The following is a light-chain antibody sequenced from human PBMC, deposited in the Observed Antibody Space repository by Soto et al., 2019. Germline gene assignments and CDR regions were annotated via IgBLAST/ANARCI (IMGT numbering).Light chain of an antibody. CDR3: ATWADGLNSYV. Sequence: VLTQPPSASGTPGQRVTISCSGSSSNIGSNTVSWYQQLPQRAPKLLIFSNNQRPSGVPDRFSGSKSGTSASLAISGLQSEDEADYYCATWADGLNSYVFGIGTKVTV. CDR2: SNN. CDR1: SSNIGSNT. V-gene: IGLV1-44*01. J-gene: IGLJ1*01.